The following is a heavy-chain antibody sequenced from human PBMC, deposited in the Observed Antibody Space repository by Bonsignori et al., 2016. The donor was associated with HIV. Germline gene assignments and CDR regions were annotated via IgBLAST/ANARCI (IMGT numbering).Heavy chain of an antibody. Sequence: QLQLQESGPGLVKPSETLSLTCSVSGDSISSSNWGWIRQPPGKGLEWIGTIYSSGSTYYNPSLWSRVTISVDTSKNQLSLKLSSVTAADTVVYYCARAYDFWGQGALVTVSS. CDR3: ARAYDF. J-gene: IGHJ4*02. V-gene: IGHV4-39*07. CDR2: IYSSGST. CDR1: GDSISSSN.